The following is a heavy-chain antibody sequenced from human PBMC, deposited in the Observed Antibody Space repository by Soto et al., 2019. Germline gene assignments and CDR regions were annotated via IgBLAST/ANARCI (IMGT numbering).Heavy chain of an antibody. V-gene: IGHV1-69*13. J-gene: IGHJ1*01. CDR3: ARVAGTTLYFQH. Sequence: SVKVSCKASGWTFSSYSISWVRQAPGQGLECMGWIIPIFGTANYAQKFQGRVTITADESTSTAYMELSSLRSEDTAVYYCARVAGTTLYFQHWGQGTLVTVSS. D-gene: IGHD1-7*01. CDR1: GWTFSSYS. CDR2: IIPIFGTA.